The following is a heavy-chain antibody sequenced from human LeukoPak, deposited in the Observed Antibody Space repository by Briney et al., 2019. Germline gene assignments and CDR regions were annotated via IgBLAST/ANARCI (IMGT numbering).Heavy chain of an antibody. Sequence: GGSLRLSCATSGFSFSDAWMNWVRQAPGKGLEWVGRIRRNSDGGTIDYAAPVKGRFALSRDDSKNTLYLHMSGLQIEDTAVYYCATDFYDTTWGQGTLVTVSS. J-gene: IGHJ5*02. CDR2: IRRNSDGGTI. D-gene: IGHD3-22*01. CDR1: GFSFSDAW. CDR3: ATDFYDTT. V-gene: IGHV3-15*07.